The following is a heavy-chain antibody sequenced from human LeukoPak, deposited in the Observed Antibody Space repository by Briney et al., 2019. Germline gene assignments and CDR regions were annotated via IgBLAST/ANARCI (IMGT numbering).Heavy chain of an antibody. CDR3: ARHQDPGMHSSGYH. V-gene: IGHV5-51*01. CDR2: IYPSDSDT. D-gene: IGHD3-22*01. J-gene: IGHJ4*02. CDR1: GYSFTSCL. Sequence: GESLKISCKGSGYSFTSCLIGWRRQMPGKGLEWMGIIYPSDSDTRYSPSFQGQVTISDDKSISTSYLQWSSLKASDTAMYYCARHQDPGMHSSGYHWGQGTLVTVSS.